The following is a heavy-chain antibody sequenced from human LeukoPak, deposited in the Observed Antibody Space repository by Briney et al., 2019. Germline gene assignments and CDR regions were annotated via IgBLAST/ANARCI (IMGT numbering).Heavy chain of an antibody. V-gene: IGHV4-34*01. CDR1: GGSFSGYY. J-gene: IGHJ5*02. Sequence: SETLSLTCAVYGGSFSGYYWSWIRQPPGKGLEWIGEINHSGSTNYNPSLKSRVTISVDTSKNQSSLKLSSVTAADTAVYYCARRPALKLLWFGELLAWFDPWGQGTLVTVSS. D-gene: IGHD3-10*01. CDR3: ARRPALKLLWFGELLAWFDP. CDR2: INHSGST.